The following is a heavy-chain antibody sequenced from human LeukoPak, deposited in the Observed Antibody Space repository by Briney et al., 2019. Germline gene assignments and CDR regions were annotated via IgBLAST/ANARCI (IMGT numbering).Heavy chain of an antibody. Sequence: GESLKISCVGSGYSITSYWIGWVRQMPGKGLEWMGIIYPGDSDIRYSPSFQGQVTISADKSISTAYLQWSSLKASDTAMYYCARQEYCSGGSCYTWFDPWGQGTLVTVSS. D-gene: IGHD2-15*01. CDR2: IYPGDSDI. CDR1: GYSITSYW. CDR3: ARQEYCSGGSCYTWFDP. V-gene: IGHV5-51*01. J-gene: IGHJ5*02.